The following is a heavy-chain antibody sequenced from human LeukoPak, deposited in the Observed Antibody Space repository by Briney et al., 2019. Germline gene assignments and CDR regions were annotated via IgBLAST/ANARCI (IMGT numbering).Heavy chain of an antibody. V-gene: IGHV3-30*01. D-gene: IGHD1-26*01. CDR3: ARDSGSYSYYFDY. CDR2: ISYDGSNK. Sequence: PGGSPRLSCAASGFTFSSYAMHWVRQAPGKGLEWVAVISYDGSNKYYADSVKGRFTISRDNSKNTLYLQMNSLRAEDTAVYYCARDSGSYSYYFDYWGQGTLVTVSS. J-gene: IGHJ4*02. CDR1: GFTFSSYA.